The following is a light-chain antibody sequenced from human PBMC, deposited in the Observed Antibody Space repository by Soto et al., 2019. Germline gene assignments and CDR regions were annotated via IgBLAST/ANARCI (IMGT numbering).Light chain of an antibody. Sequence: DIQMTQSPSSLSASVGDRVTITCRASQNINNYLTWYQEKPGIAPKLLIYAASRIQSGVPSRFSGSGSGTDFTLTISSLQPEDFATYYCQQSYSTLWTFGQGTKVDIK. CDR3: QQSYSTLWT. CDR2: AAS. V-gene: IGKV1-39*01. J-gene: IGKJ1*01. CDR1: QNINNY.